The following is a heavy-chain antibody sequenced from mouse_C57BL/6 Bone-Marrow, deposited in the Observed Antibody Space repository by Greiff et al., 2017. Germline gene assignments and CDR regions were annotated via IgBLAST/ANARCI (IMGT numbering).Heavy chain of an antibody. J-gene: IGHJ1*03. D-gene: IGHD1-1*01. Sequence: QVQLKESGPGLVQPSQSLSITCTVSGFSLTSYGVHWVRQSPGKGLEWLGVIWRGGSTDYNAAFMSRLSITKDNSKSQVFFKMNSLQADDTAIYYCAKNRDGSIYWYFDVWGTGTTVTVSS. CDR1: GFSLTSYG. V-gene: IGHV2-5*01. CDR2: IWRGGST. CDR3: AKNRDGSIYWYFDV.